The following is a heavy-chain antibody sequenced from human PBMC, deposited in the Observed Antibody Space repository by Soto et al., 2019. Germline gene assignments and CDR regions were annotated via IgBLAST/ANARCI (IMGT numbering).Heavy chain of an antibody. CDR1: GGTFSSYA. Sequence: QVQLVQSGAEVKKPGSSVKVSCKASGGTFSSYAISWVRQAPGQGLEWMGGIIPIFGTANYAQKFQGRVTITADESTSTADMELSSLRSEDTAVYYCAGEAVTMVRGVILKTYYFDYWGQGTLVTVSS. J-gene: IGHJ4*02. V-gene: IGHV1-69*01. CDR2: IIPIFGTA. D-gene: IGHD3-10*01. CDR3: AGEAVTMVRGVILKTYYFDY.